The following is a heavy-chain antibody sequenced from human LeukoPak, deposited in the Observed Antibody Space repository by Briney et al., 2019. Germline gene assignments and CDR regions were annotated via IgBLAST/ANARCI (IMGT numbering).Heavy chain of an antibody. D-gene: IGHD3-3*01. CDR3: ARSLYDFWSGYYNY. V-gene: IGHV4-59*01. CDR1: GGSIXSXY. J-gene: IGHJ4*02. CDR2: IYYSGST. Sequence: SEXXXLXXXVSGGSIXSXYWSXXXXXPXXGXEXXGYIYYSGSTNYNPSLKSRVTISVDTSKNQFSLKLSSVTAADTAVYYCARSLYDFWSGYYNYWGQGALVTVSS.